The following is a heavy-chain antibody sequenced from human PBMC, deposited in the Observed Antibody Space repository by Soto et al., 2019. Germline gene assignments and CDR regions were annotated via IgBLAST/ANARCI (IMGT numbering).Heavy chain of an antibody. D-gene: IGHD3-10*01. V-gene: IGHV1-69*13. Sequence: SVKVSCKASGGTFSSYAISWVRQAPGQGLEWMGGIIPIFGTANYAQKFQGRVTITADESTSTAYMELSSLRSEDTAVYYCARDWVYGSGKYTPFDPWGQGTLVTVSS. CDR3: ARDWVYGSGKYTPFDP. CDR1: GGTFSSYA. CDR2: IIPIFGTA. J-gene: IGHJ5*02.